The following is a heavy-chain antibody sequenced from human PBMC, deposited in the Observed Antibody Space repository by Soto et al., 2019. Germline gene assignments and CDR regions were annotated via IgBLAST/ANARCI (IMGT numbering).Heavy chain of an antibody. V-gene: IGHV3-48*02. CDR3: ARDSHEGTAGDGAFDI. CDR1: GFTFSSYS. CDR2: ISSSSSTI. D-gene: IGHD2-8*02. J-gene: IGHJ3*02. Sequence: GGSLRLSCAASGFTFSSYSMNWVRQAPGKGLEWVSYISSSSSTIYYADSVKGRFTISRDNAKNSLYLQMNSLRDEDTAVYYCARDSHEGTAGDGAFDIWGQGTMVTVSS.